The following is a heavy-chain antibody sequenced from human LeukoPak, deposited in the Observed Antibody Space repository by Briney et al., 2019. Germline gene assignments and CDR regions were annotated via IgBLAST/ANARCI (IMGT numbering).Heavy chain of an antibody. V-gene: IGHV4-59*01. D-gene: IGHD2-21*02. J-gene: IGHJ5*02. CDR3: ARVCGGDCYPLGFDP. CDR2: IYYSGST. CDR1: GGSMSNYY. Sequence: PSETLSLTCTVSGGSMSNYYWSWIRQPPGKALEWIGYIYYSGSTNYNPSLKSRVTISVDTSKNKFSLKLRSVTAADTAVYYCARVCGGDCYPLGFDPWGQGTLVTVSS.